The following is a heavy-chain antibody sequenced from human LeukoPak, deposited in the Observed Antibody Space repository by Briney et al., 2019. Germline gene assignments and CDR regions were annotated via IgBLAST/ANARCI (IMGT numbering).Heavy chain of an antibody. CDR2: INPSGGST. CDR3: AAQRWLQSNFDY. CDR1: GYTFTSYY. Sequence: ASAKVSCKASGYTFTSYYMHWVRQAPGQGLEWMGIINPSGGSTSYAQKFQGRVTMTRDTSTSTMELSSLRSEDTAVYYCAAQRWLQSNFDYWGQGTLVTVSS. V-gene: IGHV1-46*01. D-gene: IGHD5-24*01. J-gene: IGHJ4*02.